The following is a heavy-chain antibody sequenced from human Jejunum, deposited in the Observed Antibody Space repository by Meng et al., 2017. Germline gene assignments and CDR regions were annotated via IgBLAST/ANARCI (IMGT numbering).Heavy chain of an antibody. CDR2: ITPEGDSS. J-gene: IGHJ5*02. CDR3: LRVATVTTIDA. CDR1: GFTFSNYW. Sequence: EVQLVESGGGLVQPGGSLRLSCVASGFTFSNYWMHWVRQVPGKGLVWVSRITPEGDSSDYADSVKGRFTISRDNANNRLYLQMNSLRVEDTAVYYCLRVATVTTIDAWGQGTLVTVSS. V-gene: IGHV3-74*01. D-gene: IGHD4-17*01.